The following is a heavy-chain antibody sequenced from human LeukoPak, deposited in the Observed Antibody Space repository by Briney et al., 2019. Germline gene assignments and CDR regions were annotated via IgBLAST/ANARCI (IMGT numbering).Heavy chain of an antibody. CDR3: ARGGDYYYYYMDV. CDR2: INPNSGGT. V-gene: IGHV1-2*02. CDR1: GYTFTDYY. Sequence: ASVKVSCTASGYTFTDYYMHWVRQAPGQGLEGMGWINPNSGGTNYAQKFQGSVTMTRDTSIGTAYMELSGLRSDDTAVYYCARGGDYYYYYMDVWAKGTTVTVSS. J-gene: IGHJ6*03. D-gene: IGHD3-16*01.